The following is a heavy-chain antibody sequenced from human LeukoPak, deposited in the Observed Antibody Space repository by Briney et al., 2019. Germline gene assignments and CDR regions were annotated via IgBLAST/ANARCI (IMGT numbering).Heavy chain of an antibody. CDR3: ARYEYSGRYYWLSGFDP. V-gene: IGHV4-39*01. CDR1: SGTISSRGYY. J-gene: IGHJ5*02. CDR2: IYYRGRT. Sequence: PSETLSLTCTVSSGTISSRGYYRGSIRQPPGKGLERIASIYYRGRTYYNPSLESRVNGSVDTTKNQLSRTLSSQTAAVTAVDYCARYEYSGRYYWLSGFDPWGQGTLVTVST. D-gene: IGHD1-26*01.